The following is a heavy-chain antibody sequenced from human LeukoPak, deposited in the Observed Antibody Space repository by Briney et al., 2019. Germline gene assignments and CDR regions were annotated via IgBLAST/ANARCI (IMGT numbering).Heavy chain of an antibody. D-gene: IGHD3-22*01. CDR1: GFTFSSYA. CDR2: ISGRDDST. Sequence: GGSLRLSCAASGFTFSSYAMSWVRQAPGKGLEWVSAISGRDDSTYYADSMKGRFTFSRDNAKNTLNLQMNSLRAEDTAVYYCARDLGQYYDTSDNWFDPWGQGTLVTVSS. J-gene: IGHJ5*02. CDR3: ARDLGQYYDTSDNWFDP. V-gene: IGHV3-23*01.